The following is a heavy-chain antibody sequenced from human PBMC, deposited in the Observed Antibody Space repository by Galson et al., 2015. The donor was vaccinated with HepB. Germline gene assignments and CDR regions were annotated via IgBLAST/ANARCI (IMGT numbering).Heavy chain of an antibody. J-gene: IGHJ2*01. CDR1: GFTFSSYA. CDR2: ISGSGGST. V-gene: IGHV3-23*01. D-gene: IGHD6-13*01. Sequence: SLRLSCAASGFTFSSYAMSWVRQAPGKGLEWVSAISGSGGSTYYADSVKGRFTISRDNSKNTLYLQMNSLRAEDTAVYYCAKDSGYSSRFWYFDLWGRGTLVTVSS. CDR3: AKDSGYSSRFWYFDL.